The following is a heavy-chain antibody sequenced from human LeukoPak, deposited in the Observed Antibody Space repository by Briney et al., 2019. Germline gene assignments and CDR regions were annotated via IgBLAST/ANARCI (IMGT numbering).Heavy chain of an antibody. CDR2: IFHSGST. Sequence: GSLRLSCAASGFTFSSYAMSWVRQPPGKGLEWTGEIFHSGSTNYHPSLESRLTISMDKSKNSFSLRLTSVTAADTAVYYCAREFFGARAFQYWGQGILVTVSS. J-gene: IGHJ4*02. D-gene: IGHD3-3*01. V-gene: IGHV4-4*02. CDR1: GFTFSSYAM. CDR3: AREFFGARAFQY.